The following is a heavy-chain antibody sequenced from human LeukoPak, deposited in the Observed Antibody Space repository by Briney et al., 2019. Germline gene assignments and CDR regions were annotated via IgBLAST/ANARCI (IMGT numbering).Heavy chain of an antibody. V-gene: IGHV1-2*02. CDR1: GYTFTGYY. CDR2: XXPNSGGT. D-gene: IGHD3-22*01. Sequence: SGYTFTGYYXXXXRXAXGQGLXXXXXXXPNSGGTNYAQKFQGRVTMTRDTSITTAYMELSRLRSDDTAVYYCARDDYDSSGYYPIAEYDYWGQGTLVTVSS. J-gene: IGHJ4*02. CDR3: ARDDYDSSGYYPIAEYDY.